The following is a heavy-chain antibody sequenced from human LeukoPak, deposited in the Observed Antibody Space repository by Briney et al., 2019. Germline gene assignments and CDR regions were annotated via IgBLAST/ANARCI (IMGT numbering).Heavy chain of an antibody. V-gene: IGHV4-59*08. CDR1: GGSISSYY. D-gene: IGHD3-10*02. Sequence: SETLSLTCTVSGGSISSYYWSWIRQPPGKGLEWIGYIYYSGSINYNPSLKSRVTISVDTSKNQFSLKLSSVTAADTAVYYCATTQAGYFRHWGQGTLVTVSS. CDR2: IYYSGSI. CDR3: ATTQAGYFRH. J-gene: IGHJ4*02.